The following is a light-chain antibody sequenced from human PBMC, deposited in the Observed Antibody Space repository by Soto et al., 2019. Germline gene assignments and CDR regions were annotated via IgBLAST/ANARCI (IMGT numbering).Light chain of an antibody. J-gene: IGKJ4*01. CDR2: DAS. CDR3: PGRSHWPST. V-gene: IGKV3-11*01. CDR1: QSVSSY. Sequence: EIVLTQSPATLSLSPGDRATLSCRASQSVSSYLAWYQQKPGQAPRLLIYDASNRATGIPARFSGSGSGTGLSLPVRSLEAGDFVVYYCPGRSHWPSTFGRGTKVQIK.